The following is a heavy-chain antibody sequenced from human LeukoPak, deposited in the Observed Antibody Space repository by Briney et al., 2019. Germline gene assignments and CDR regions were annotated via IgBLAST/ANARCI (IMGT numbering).Heavy chain of an antibody. CDR1: GYTFTSYA. J-gene: IGHJ3*02. Sequence: ASVKVSCKASGYTFTSYAMHWVRQAPGQRLEWMGWINAGNGNTKYSQKFQGRVTMTEDTSTDTAYMELSSLRSEDTAVYYCATFRMVQLLHGGAFDIWGQGTMVTVSS. CDR3: ATFRMVQLLHGGAFDI. D-gene: IGHD2-2*01. CDR2: INAGNGNT. V-gene: IGHV1-3*01.